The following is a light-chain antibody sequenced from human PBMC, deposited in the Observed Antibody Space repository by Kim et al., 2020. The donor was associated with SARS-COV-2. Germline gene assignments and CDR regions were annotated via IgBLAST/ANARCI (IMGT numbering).Light chain of an antibody. Sequence: EIVLTQSPATLSLSPGERATLSCRASQSVSSYLAWYQQKPGQAPRLLIYDASNRATGIPARFSGSGSGTDFTLTISSLEPEDFAVYYCKQRSNWLTFGGGTKGDIK. CDR3: KQRSNWLT. V-gene: IGKV3-11*01. CDR2: DAS. J-gene: IGKJ4*01. CDR1: QSVSSY.